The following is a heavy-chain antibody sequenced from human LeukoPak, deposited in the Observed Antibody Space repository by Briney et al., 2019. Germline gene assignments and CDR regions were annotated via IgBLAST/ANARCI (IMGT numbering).Heavy chain of an antibody. J-gene: IGHJ4*02. CDR1: GGTFSSYA. CDR3: ARDVLRDCGGDCYSYFDY. V-gene: IGHV1-69*13. D-gene: IGHD2-21*02. Sequence: GASVKVSCKASGGTFSSYAISWVRQAPGQGLEWMGGIIPIFGTANYAQKFQGRVTITADESTSTAYMGLSSLRSEDTAVYYCARDVLRDCGGDCYSYFDYWGQGTLVTVSS. CDR2: IIPIFGTA.